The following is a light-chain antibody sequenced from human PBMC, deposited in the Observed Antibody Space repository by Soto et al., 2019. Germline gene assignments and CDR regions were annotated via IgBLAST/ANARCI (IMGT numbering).Light chain of an antibody. CDR1: QSISNH. CDR2: AAS. CDR3: QQANSFPFT. Sequence: DLQMTQSPSSLSASVEDRVIITCRASQSISNHLNWYQQKPGKAPKLLIFAASSLQSGVPSRFSGSGSGTDFTLTISSLQPEDFATYYCQQANSFPFTFGQGTRLEIK. J-gene: IGKJ5*01. V-gene: IGKV1-39*01.